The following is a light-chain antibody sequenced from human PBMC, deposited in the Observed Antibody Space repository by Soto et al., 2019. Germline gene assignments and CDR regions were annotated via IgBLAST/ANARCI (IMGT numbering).Light chain of an antibody. CDR2: GIS. CDR1: QSVDSN. V-gene: IGKV3-15*01. Sequence: MNQSPSTLSASVGDRVTITCRASQSVDSNYLAWYQQQPGQAPRLLIYGISTRATGIPARFSGSGSGTEFTLTISSLQSEDFAVYYCQQYTKWPITFGQGTRMEIK. CDR3: QQYTKWPIT. J-gene: IGKJ5*01.